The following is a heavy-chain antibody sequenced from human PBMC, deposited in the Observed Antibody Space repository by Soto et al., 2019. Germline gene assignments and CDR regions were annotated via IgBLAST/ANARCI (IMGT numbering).Heavy chain of an antibody. CDR1: GGTFSSYT. J-gene: IGHJ5*02. CDR3: AREGAGMAATFDP. Sequence: QVQLVQSGAEVKKPGSSVKVSCKASGGTFSSYTMTWVRQAPGQGPEWMGGIIPIFGTTNYAQRVQGRITITADVSTSTAYMELISLTSEDKAVYYCAREGAGMAATFDPWGQGTLVTVSS. CDR2: IIPIFGTT. D-gene: IGHD1-1*01. V-gene: IGHV1-69*01.